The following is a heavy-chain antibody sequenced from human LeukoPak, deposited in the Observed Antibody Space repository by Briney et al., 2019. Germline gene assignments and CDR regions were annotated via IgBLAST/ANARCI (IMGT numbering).Heavy chain of an antibody. CDR2: ISGSGDST. Sequence: GGSLRLSCAASGFTFSSFAMSWVRQAPGKGLEWVSVISGSGDSTYYADSVKGRFTISRDNSKNTLHLQVDSLRVEDTAVYYCAKESPDFDYWGQGTLVTVSS. J-gene: IGHJ4*02. V-gene: IGHV3-23*01. CDR1: GFTFSSFA. CDR3: AKESPDFDY.